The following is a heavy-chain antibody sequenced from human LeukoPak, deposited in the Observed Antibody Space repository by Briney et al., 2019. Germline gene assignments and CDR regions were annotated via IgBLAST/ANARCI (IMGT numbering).Heavy chain of an antibody. CDR1: GFTFDDYA. D-gene: IGHD4-23*01. Sequence: SLRLSCAASGFTFDDYAMHWVRQAPGKGLEWVSGISWNSGSIGYADSVKGRFTISRDNAKNSLYLQMNSLRAEDTALYYCAKANDYGGNSFFDYWGQGTLVTVS. CDR3: AKANDYGGNSFFDY. J-gene: IGHJ4*02. CDR2: ISWNSGSI. V-gene: IGHV3-9*01.